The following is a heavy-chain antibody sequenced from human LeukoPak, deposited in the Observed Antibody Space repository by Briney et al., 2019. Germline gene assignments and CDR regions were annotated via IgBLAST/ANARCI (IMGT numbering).Heavy chain of an antibody. CDR1: GGTFSNYA. CDR3: ARLSSHYGDYKVDP. D-gene: IGHD4-17*01. V-gene: IGHV1-69*06. J-gene: IGHJ5*02. CDR2: IIPIFGTA. Sequence: GSSVKVSCKASGGTFSNYAISWVRQAPGQGLEWMGGIIPIFGTANYAQKFRGRVTITADKPTRTAYMELSSLRSEDTAVYYCARLSSHYGDYKVDPWGQGTLVTVSS.